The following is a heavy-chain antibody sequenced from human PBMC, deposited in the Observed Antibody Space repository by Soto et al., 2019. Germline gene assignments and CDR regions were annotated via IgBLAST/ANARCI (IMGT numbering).Heavy chain of an antibody. V-gene: IGHV1-18*01. CDR1: GYTFTNSG. CDR3: ARHRYSYGYLGGG. D-gene: IGHD5-18*01. J-gene: IGHJ4*02. CDR2: ISTDNGNT. Sequence: ASVKVSCKASGYTFTNSGISWVRQAPGQGLEWMGWISTDNGNTNYAQHLQGRVSMTTDTSTSTAYMDLRSLRSDDTAVYYCARHRYSYGYLGGGWGQGTLVTVSS.